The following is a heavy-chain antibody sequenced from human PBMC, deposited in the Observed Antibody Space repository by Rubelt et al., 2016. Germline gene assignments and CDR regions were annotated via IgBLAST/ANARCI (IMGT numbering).Heavy chain of an antibody. D-gene: IGHD1-26*01. CDR3: AREGLGAKVY. V-gene: IGHV4-59*01. J-gene: IGHJ4*02. Sequence: QLQLQESGPGLVKPSETLSLTCILSGGSISSYYWIWIRQPPGKGLAWVGYIYLTWSPHYNFPLKSRFTISVHKSQNQLSLKLRSVAAADTAVYYCAREGLGAKVYWGQGALVTVSS. CDR2: IYLTWSP. CDR1: GGSISSYY.